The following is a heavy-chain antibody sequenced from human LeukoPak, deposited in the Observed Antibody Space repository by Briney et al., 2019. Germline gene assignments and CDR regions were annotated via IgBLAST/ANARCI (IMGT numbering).Heavy chain of an antibody. CDR1: GGSISSGGYC. V-gene: IGHV4-31*03. Sequence: SQTLSLTCTVSGGSISSGGYCWSWIRQHPGKGLEWIGYIYYSGSTYYNPSLKSRVTISVDTSKNQFSLKLSSVTAADTAVYYCARDGGDSRGYPFDYWGQGTLVTVSS. CDR3: ARDGGDSRGYPFDY. J-gene: IGHJ4*02. D-gene: IGHD3-22*01. CDR2: IYYSGST.